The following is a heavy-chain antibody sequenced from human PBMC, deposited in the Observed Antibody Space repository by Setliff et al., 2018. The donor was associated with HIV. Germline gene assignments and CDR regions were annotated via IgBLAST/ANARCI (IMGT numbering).Heavy chain of an antibody. V-gene: IGHV4-61*02. J-gene: IGHJ4*02. D-gene: IGHD6-6*01. CDR2: MYTSGGN. CDR1: GDSIRSGSYY. Sequence: PSETLSLTCTVSGDSIRSGSYYWSWIRQPAGKGLGWIGRMYTSGGNNYNPTLKSRVTIAVDRSKNQFSLKLSSATAADTAVYYCASSLYSSSSFDYWGQGMLVTVSS. CDR3: ASSLYSSSSFDY.